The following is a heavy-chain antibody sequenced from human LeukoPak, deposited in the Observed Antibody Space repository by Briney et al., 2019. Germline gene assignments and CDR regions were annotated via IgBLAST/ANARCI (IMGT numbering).Heavy chain of an antibody. V-gene: IGHV1-69*05. CDR3: ARDNLAPSGVKYFHL. CDR2: IIPKFGST. CDR1: GGTFSFYS. Sequence: ASVKVSCKASGGTFSFYSLNWVRQAPGQGLEWMGGIIPKFGSTNYAQKFHDRLSITTDESTTTAYMELSSLRSEDTALYFCARDNLAPSGVKYFHLWGPGTLVNVSS. J-gene: IGHJ1*01. D-gene: IGHD3-16*02.